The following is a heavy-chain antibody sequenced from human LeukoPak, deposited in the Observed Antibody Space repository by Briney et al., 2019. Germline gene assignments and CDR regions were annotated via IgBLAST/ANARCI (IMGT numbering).Heavy chain of an antibody. D-gene: IGHD3-3*01. CDR1: GYTFTTYG. Sequence: GASVKVSCKASGYTFTTYGISWVRQAPGQGLEWMGWISAYDGNTNYAQKFQEGVTITRDMSTSTAYMELSSLRSEDTAVYYCAVGSGYYLSLQYWGQGTLVTVSS. V-gene: IGHV1-18*01. J-gene: IGHJ4*02. CDR3: AVGSGYYLSLQY. CDR2: ISAYDGNT.